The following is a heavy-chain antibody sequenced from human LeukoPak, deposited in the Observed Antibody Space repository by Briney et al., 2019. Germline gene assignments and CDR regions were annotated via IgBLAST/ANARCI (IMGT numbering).Heavy chain of an antibody. CDR3: ARGPYSYDSSGAFDI. Sequence: ASVKVSCKASGYTFTGYYLHWVRQAPGQGLEWMGWINPNSGGTNYAQKFQGRVTMTRDMSITTAYMELTRLRSDDTAVYYCARGPYSYDSSGAFDIWGQGTMVTVSS. D-gene: IGHD3-22*01. J-gene: IGHJ3*02. V-gene: IGHV1-2*02. CDR2: INPNSGGT. CDR1: GYTFTGYY.